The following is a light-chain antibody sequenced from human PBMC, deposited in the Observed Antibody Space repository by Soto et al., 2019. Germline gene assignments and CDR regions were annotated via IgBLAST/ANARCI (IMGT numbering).Light chain of an antibody. CDR3: QQYNSNYRA. J-gene: IGKJ1*01. CDR2: KAS. Sequence: DIQMTQSPSTLSASIGDRVTITCRASQSISIWLAWYQQKPGKTPKLLIHKASNLESGVPARFSGSGSGTEFTLTISSLQPDDFATYYCQQYNSNYRAFGQGTKVDIK. CDR1: QSISIW. V-gene: IGKV1-5*03.